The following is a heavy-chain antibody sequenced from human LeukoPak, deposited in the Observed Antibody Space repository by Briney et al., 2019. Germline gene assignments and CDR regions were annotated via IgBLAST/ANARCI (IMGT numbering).Heavy chain of an antibody. Sequence: PGGALRLSCAASGFTFSSYSMNWVGQAPGKGLEGVSYISSSSSTIYYADSVKGRFTISRDNAKNSLYLQMNSLRAEDTAVYYCARGGAAMDVWGKGTTVTVSS. CDR1: GFTFSSYS. V-gene: IGHV3-48*01. CDR3: ARGGAAMDV. CDR2: ISSSSSTI. D-gene: IGHD4/OR15-4a*01. J-gene: IGHJ6*03.